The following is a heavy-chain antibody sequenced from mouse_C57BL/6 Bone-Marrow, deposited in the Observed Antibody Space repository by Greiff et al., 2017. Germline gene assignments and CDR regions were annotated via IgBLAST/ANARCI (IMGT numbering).Heavy chain of an antibody. J-gene: IGHJ2*01. CDR3: ARGGTTSYYFDY. CDR1: GFNIKDYY. V-gene: IGHV14-2*01. CDR2: IDPEDGET. D-gene: IGHD2-12*01. Sequence: EVQLQQSGAELVKPGASVKLSCTASGFNIKDYYMHWVKQRTEQGLEWIGRIDPEDGETKYVPKFQGKATITADTSSNTAYLQLSSLTSEDTAVYYCARGGTTSYYFDYWGQGTTLTVSS.